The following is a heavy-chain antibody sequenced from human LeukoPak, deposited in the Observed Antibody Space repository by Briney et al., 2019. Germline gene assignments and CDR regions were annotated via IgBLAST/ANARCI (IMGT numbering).Heavy chain of an antibody. CDR3: ARYVWGSYPTFEDY. Sequence: ESGPTLVNPSETLSLTCTVSGGSISSYYWSWIRQSPGKGLEWIGYISYSGSTNYNPSLKSRVTISVDTSKNQFSLKLSSVTAADTAVYYCARYVWGSYPTFEDYWGQGTLVTVSS. CDR1: GGSISSYY. V-gene: IGHV4-59*01. J-gene: IGHJ4*02. CDR2: ISYSGST. D-gene: IGHD3-16*02.